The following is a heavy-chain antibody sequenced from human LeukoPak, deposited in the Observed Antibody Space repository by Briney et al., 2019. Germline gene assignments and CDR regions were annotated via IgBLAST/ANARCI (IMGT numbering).Heavy chain of an antibody. J-gene: IGHJ3*02. Sequence: GGSLTLSCPASGFTFSTYWTDCARQAPGKWLGWDTRIKSDGSATNDADAVKRRFTNSKDNAKKTLYVQMDSLRAEDTAVYYCARALVAGVTLNAFDIWGQGTMVTVTS. V-gene: IGHV3-74*01. D-gene: IGHD2-15*01. CDR3: ARALVAGVTLNAFDI. CDR2: IKSDGSAT. CDR1: GFTFSTYW.